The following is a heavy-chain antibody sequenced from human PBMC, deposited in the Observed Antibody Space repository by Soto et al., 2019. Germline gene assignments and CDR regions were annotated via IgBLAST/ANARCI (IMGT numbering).Heavy chain of an antibody. V-gene: IGHV4-59*08. D-gene: IGHD4-4*01. Sequence: SETLSLTCTVSGGSISSYYWSWIRQPPGKGLEWIGYIYYSGSTNYNPSLKSRVTISVDTSKNQFSLKLSSATAADTAVYYCTRQAGDDYSDFDYWGQGTLVTVSS. CDR3: TRQAGDDYSDFDY. J-gene: IGHJ4*02. CDR2: IYYSGST. CDR1: GGSISSYY.